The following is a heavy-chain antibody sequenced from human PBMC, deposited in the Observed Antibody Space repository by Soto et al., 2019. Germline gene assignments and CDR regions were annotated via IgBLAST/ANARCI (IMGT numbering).Heavy chain of an antibody. CDR2: ISSSSSTI. D-gene: IGHD3-10*01. J-gene: IGHJ2*01. Sequence: EVQLVESGGGLVQPGGSLRLSCAASGFTFSSCGMNWVRQAPGKGLEWVSYISSSSSTIYYADSVKGRFTISRDNAKNSLYLKMSSRRAEDTAVYYCASERQRGRGGYVDLWGRGTLVTVSS. CDR3: ASERQRGRGGYVDL. V-gene: IGHV3-48*01. CDR1: GFTFSSCG.